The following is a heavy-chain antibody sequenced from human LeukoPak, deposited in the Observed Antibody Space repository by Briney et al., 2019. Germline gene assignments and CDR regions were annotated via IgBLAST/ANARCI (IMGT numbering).Heavy chain of an antibody. V-gene: IGHV3-15*01. J-gene: IGHJ3*01. CDR1: GFTFSS. CDR3: TTWDGVA. Sequence: PGGSLRLSCAASGFTFSSMNWVRQAPGKGLEWVGHIKSKTDGGTTDCAAAVKGRFSISRDDSKNALYLQMNSLKTEDTALYYCTTWDGVAWGQGTMVTVSS. CDR2: IKSKTDGGTT. D-gene: IGHD1-26*01.